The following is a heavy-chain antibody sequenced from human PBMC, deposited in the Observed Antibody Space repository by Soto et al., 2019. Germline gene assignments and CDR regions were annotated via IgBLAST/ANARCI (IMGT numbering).Heavy chain of an antibody. CDR2: INHSGST. CDR3: ARGGRQQLIPTPISYKIDY. Sequence: QVQLQQWGAGLLKPSETLSLTCAVYGGSFSGYYWSWIRQPPGKGLEWIGEINHSGSTNYNPSLKSRVTISVDRSKNQFSRKRSPVPAADTAVYYCARGGRQQLIPTPISYKIDYWGQGTLVTVSS. V-gene: IGHV4-34*01. J-gene: IGHJ4*02. CDR1: GGSFSGYY. D-gene: IGHD6-13*01.